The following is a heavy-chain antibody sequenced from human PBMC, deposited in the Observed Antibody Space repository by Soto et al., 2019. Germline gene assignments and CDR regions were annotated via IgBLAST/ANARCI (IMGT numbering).Heavy chain of an antibody. CDR3: ARDDYDILTGYWGTFDP. V-gene: IGHV1-18*01. J-gene: IGHJ5*02. CDR1: GYTFSSYG. CDR2: ISAYNGNT. Sequence: GASVKVCCKASGYTFSSYGISWVRQAPGQRVEWMGWISAYNGNTNYAQKLQGRVTMTTDTSTSTAYMELRSLRSDDTAVYYCARDDYDILTGYWGTFDPWGQGTLVTVSS. D-gene: IGHD3-9*01.